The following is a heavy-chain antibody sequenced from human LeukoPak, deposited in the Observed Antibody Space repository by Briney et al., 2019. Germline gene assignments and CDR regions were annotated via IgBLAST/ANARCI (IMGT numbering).Heavy chain of an antibody. CDR2: IKQDGSEK. V-gene: IGHV3-7*03. CDR1: GFTFSSYW. D-gene: IGHD6-19*01. J-gene: IGHJ6*02. CDR3: AKVYTEQWLVLYYGMDV. Sequence: GGSLRLSCAASGFTFSSYWMSWVRQAPGKGLEWVANIKQDGSEKYYVDSVKGRFTISRDNAKNSLYLQMNSLRAEDTAVYYCAKVYTEQWLVLYYGMDVWGQGTTVTVSS.